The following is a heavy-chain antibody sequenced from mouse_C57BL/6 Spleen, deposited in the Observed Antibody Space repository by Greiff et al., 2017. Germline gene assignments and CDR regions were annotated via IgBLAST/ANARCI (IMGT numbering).Heavy chain of an antibody. CDR3: TIRGFDY. Sequence: VQVVESGAELVRPGASVTLSCKASGYTFTDYEMHWVKQTPVHGLEWIGAIDPETGGTAYNQKFKGKAILTADKSSSTAYMELRSLTSEDSAVYYCTIRGFDYWGQGTTLTVSS. J-gene: IGHJ2*01. CDR1: GYTFTDYE. V-gene: IGHV1-15*01. CDR2: IDPETGGT. D-gene: IGHD3-3*01.